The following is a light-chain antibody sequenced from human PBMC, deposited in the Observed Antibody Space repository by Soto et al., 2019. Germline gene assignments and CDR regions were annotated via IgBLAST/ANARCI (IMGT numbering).Light chain of an antibody. CDR2: EVS. V-gene: IGLV2-14*01. CDR1: SSDVGGYNF. J-gene: IGLJ1*01. Sequence: QSVLTQSASVSGSPGQSITISCTGTSSDVGGYNFVSWYQQHPGKAPKLMIFEVSHRPSGVSIRFSASKPGNTASLTISGLQAEDEADYYCSSYTSSSTLVFGTGTKGTVL. CDR3: SSYTSSSTLV.